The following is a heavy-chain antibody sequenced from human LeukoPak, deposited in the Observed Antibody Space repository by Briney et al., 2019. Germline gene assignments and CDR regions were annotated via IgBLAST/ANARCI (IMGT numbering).Heavy chain of an antibody. CDR1: GFTFSSYS. V-gene: IGHV3-21*01. CDR3: ARDPSPYPGSLVQRFDY. CDR2: ISSSSSYI. D-gene: IGHD6-13*01. Sequence: GGSLRLSCAASGFTFSSYSMNWARQAPGKGLEWVSSISSSSSYIYYADSVKGRFTISRDNAKNSLYLQMNSLRAEDTAVYYCARDPSPYPGSLVQRFDYWGQGTLVTVSS. J-gene: IGHJ4*02.